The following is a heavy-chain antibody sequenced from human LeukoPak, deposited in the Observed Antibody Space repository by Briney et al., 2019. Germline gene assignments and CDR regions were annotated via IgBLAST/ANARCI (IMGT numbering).Heavy chain of an antibody. CDR1: GSSLSSGGVG. J-gene: IGHJ3*01. CDR2: IYSNDEK. Sequence: SGPTLAKPPHPHTLSCTFSGSSLSSGGVGVGWIRQPPGKALEWLAHIYSNDEKRYSPSLNSRLTITKDTSKNQVVLTMTNMDPVDTATYSGVHRLGTKGALDVWARGTMVTVSS. CDR3: VHRLGTKGALDV. D-gene: IGHD1-14*01. V-gene: IGHV2-5*01.